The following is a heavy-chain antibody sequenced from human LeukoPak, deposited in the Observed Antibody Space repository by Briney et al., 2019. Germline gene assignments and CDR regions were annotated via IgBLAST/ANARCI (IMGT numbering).Heavy chain of an antibody. CDR2: ISSSSSYI. Sequence: PGGSLRLSCAASGFTFSSYSMNWVRQAPGKGLEWVSSISSSSSYIYYADSVKGRFTISRDNAKNSLYLQMNSLRAEDTAVYYCARVGTPCYYCYMDVWGKGTTVTVSS. CDR3: ARVGTPCYYCYMDV. V-gene: IGHV3-21*01. D-gene: IGHD3-10*01. J-gene: IGHJ6*03. CDR1: GFTFSSYS.